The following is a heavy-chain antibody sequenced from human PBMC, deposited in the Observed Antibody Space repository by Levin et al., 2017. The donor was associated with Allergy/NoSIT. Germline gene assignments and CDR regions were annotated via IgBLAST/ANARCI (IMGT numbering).Heavy chain of an antibody. V-gene: IGHV4-4*07. D-gene: IGHD6-19*01. J-gene: IGHJ4*02. CDR2: IYTSGTT. CDR1: GGSNSNKY. CDR3: AREEVAGGRYFDY. Sequence: SETLSLTCIVSGGSNSNKYYNWIRQPAGKGLEWIGRIYTSGTTNYNPSLKSRVAMSVDTSKNQFSLKLTSVTAADTAVYYCAREEVAGGRYFDYWGQGTLVTVSS.